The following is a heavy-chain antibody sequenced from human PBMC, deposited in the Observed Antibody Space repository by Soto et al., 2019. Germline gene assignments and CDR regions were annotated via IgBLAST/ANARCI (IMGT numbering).Heavy chain of an antibody. D-gene: IGHD3-10*01. Sequence: ASVKVSCKASGYTFSTNDINWGRQAAGQGLEWMGWMNPNSGNTGYGQEFQGRLTMTRDTSITTAYMELSSLRSEDTALYYCGRGDSGSYIDYWALGTLVTVSS. J-gene: IGHJ4*02. V-gene: IGHV1-8*01. CDR2: MNPNSGNT. CDR1: GYTFSTND. CDR3: GRGDSGSYIDY.